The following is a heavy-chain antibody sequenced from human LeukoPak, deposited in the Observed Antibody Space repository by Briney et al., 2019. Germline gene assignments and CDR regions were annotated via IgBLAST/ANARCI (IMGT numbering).Heavy chain of an antibody. CDR3: ARGLTTVTSYNWFDP. D-gene: IGHD4-11*01. CDR1: GASIISNNW. Sequence: SETLSLTCAVSGASIISNNWWSWVRQPSGKGLEWIGEIWHSGTTNYNPSLKSRVTISVGTSKNQFSLKLSSVTAADTAVYYCARGLTTVTSYNWFDPWGQGTLVTVSS. CDR2: IWHSGTT. J-gene: IGHJ5*02. V-gene: IGHV4-4*02.